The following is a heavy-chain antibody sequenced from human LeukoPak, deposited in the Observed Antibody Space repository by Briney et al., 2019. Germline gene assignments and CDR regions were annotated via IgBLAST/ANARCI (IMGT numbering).Heavy chain of an antibody. CDR2: ISGSGGST. CDR1: GFTFSSYA. CDR3: AKSFLGYSSGWYGSNYFDY. J-gene: IGHJ4*02. D-gene: IGHD6-19*01. V-gene: IGHV3-23*01. Sequence: GGSLRLSCAASGFTFSSYAMSWVRQAPGKGLEWVSAISGSGGSTYYADSVKGRFTISRDNSKNTLYLQMNSLRAEDTAVYYCAKSFLGYSSGWYGSNYFDYWGQGTLVTVSS.